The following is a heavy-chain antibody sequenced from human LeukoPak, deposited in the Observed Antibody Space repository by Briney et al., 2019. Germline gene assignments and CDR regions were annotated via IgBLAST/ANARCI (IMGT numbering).Heavy chain of an antibody. CDR3: AKERSGSSPYFDY. Sequence: PGGSRRLSCAASGFTFSSYAMNWVRQAPGKGLEWVSGISGSGGSTYYGDSVKGRFTISRDKSTNTLYLQMNSLRAEDTAVYYCAKERSGSSPYFDYWGQGTLVTVSS. V-gene: IGHV3-23*01. D-gene: IGHD6-6*01. J-gene: IGHJ4*02. CDR2: ISGSGGST. CDR1: GFTFSSYA.